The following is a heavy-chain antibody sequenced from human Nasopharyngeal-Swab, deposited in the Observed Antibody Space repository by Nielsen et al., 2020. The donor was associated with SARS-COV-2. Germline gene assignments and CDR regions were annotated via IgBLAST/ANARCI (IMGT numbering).Heavy chain of an antibody. CDR2: IYYSGST. V-gene: IGHV4-31*03. D-gene: IGHD3-10*01. J-gene: IGHJ4*02. CDR1: GGSISSGGYY. Sequence: SEPLSLTCTVSGGSISSGGYYWSWIRQHPGKGLEWIGYIYYSGSTYYNPSLKSRVTISVDTSKNQFSLKLSSVTAADTAVYYCARGGRFGKFDYWGQGTLVTVSS. CDR3: ARGGRFGKFDY.